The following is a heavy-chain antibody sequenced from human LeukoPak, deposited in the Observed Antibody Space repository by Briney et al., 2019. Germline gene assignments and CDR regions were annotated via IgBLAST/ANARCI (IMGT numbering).Heavy chain of an antibody. CDR2: INHSGST. D-gene: IGHD3-10*01. V-gene: IGHV4-34*01. J-gene: IGHJ2*01. CDR3: ARHGFDPVQNVAHWYFDL. Sequence: SETLSLTCAVYGGSFSGYYWSWIRQPPGKGLEWIGEINHSGSTNYNPSLKSRVTIGTSKNEISLNLTSVTAADTAVYYCARHGFDPVQNVAHWYFDLWGRGTLVTDSS. CDR1: GGSFSGYY.